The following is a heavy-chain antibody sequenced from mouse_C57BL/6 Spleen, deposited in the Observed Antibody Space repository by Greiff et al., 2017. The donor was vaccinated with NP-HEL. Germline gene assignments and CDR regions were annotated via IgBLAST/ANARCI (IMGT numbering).Heavy chain of an antibody. Sequence: EVQGVESGGGLVQPKGSLKLSCAASGFSFNTYAMSWVRQAPGKGLEWVARLRSKSNNYATYYADSVKDRFTISRDDSESMLYLQINNLKTEDTAMYYCVRDYGSRYFDVWGTGTTVTVSS. CDR2: LRSKSNNYAT. J-gene: IGHJ1*03. CDR3: VRDYGSRYFDV. V-gene: IGHV10-1*01. D-gene: IGHD1-1*01. CDR1: GFSFNTYA.